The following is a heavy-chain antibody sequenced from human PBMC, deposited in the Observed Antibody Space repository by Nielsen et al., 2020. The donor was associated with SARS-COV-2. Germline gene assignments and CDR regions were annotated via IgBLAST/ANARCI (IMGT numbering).Heavy chain of an antibody. V-gene: IGHV3-74*01. Sequence: GGSLRLSCAASGFTSISYLMHWFRHAPGKGLVWVSRINSEGSSTSHADSVKGRFTISRDNAKNTLYLQMNSLRAQDTAVYYCARDLYYDSSGFDYWGQGTLVTVSS. CDR2: INSEGSST. CDR1: GFTSISYL. CDR3: ARDLYYDSSGFDY. D-gene: IGHD3-22*01. J-gene: IGHJ4*02.